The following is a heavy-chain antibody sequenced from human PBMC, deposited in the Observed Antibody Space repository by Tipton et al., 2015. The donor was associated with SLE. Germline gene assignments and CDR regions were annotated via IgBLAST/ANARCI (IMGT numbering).Heavy chain of an antibody. CDR2: IYYSGST. CDR1: GGSISSYY. Sequence: TLSLTCTVSGGSISSYYWTWIRQPPGKGLEWIGYIYYSGSTDYNPSLKSRVTISVDTSKNQFSLKLSSVTAADTAVYYCAREFNYDSSGAADAFDIWGQGTMVTVSS. CDR3: AREFNYDSSGAADAFDI. D-gene: IGHD3-22*01. V-gene: IGHV4-59*01. J-gene: IGHJ3*02.